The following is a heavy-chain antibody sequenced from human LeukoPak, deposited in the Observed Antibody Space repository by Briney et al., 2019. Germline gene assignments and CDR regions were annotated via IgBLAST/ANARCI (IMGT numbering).Heavy chain of an antibody. J-gene: IGHJ4*02. D-gene: IGHD3-3*01. CDR2: VHLDGRT. CDR1: GGSVTSTSW. CDR3: AREGGFYRPLDY. Sequence: SETLSLTCAVSGGSVTSTSWWTWVRQPSGKGLEWIGEVHLDGRTNYNPSLTGRLTMSVDLYENHISLKLTSVTAADTAVYYCAREGGFYRPLDYSGQGTLVTVSS. V-gene: IGHV4-4*02.